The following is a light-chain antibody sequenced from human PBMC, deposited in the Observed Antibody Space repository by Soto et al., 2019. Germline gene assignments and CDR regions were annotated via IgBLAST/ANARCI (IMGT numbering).Light chain of an antibody. CDR3: QQYNNLPLT. V-gene: IGKV3D-15*01. CDR1: QSVSSN. Sequence: EIVMTQSPATLSVSPGERATLSCRASQSVSSNLAWYQQKSGQAPRLLIYGASTRATGIPARFSGSGSGTEFTLTISSLQSEDFAVYYCQQYNNLPLTFGGGTKVEIK. J-gene: IGKJ4*01. CDR2: GAS.